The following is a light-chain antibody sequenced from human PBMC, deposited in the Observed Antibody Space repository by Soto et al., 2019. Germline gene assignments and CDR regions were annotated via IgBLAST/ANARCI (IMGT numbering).Light chain of an antibody. V-gene: IGKV1-5*03. J-gene: IGKJ4*01. CDR2: KAS. CDR1: QSISSW. CDR3: QHCYSYSEA. Sequence: DIQMTQSPSTLSGSVGDRVTITCRASQSISSWLAWYQQKPGKAPKLLIYKASTLKSGVPSRFSGSGSGTEFTLTISSLQRDDFATYYCQHCYSYSEAFGRGTKVDIK.